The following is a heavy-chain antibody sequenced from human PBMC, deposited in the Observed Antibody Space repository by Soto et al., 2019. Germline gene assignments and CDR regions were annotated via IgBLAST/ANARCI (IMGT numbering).Heavy chain of an antibody. CDR3: ATSKQLNDAFDI. Sequence: PSETLSLTCTVSGGSISSDYYHWTWIRQSPGKGLEWIGYIHHSGSILYNPSLKSRLTISVDTSKNQFSLHLTSVTASDTAMYYCATSKQLNDAFDIWGQGTMVTVSS. J-gene: IGHJ3*02. CDR2: IHHSGSI. CDR1: GGSISSDYYH. V-gene: IGHV4-30-4*08. D-gene: IGHD6-13*01.